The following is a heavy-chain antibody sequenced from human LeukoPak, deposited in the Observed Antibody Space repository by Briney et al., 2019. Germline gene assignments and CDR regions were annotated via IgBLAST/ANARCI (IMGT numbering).Heavy chain of an antibody. D-gene: IGHD1-1*01. J-gene: IGHJ6*03. CDR1: GFTFSSYS. CDR3: AKPGMPTVLYYYIDV. V-gene: IGHV3-30*02. Sequence: PGGSLRLSCAASGFTFSSYSMNWVRQAPGKGLEWVAFIRYDGSNQYYADSVKGRFTISRDNSKNTLYLQMNSLRAEDTAVYYCAKPGMPTVLYYYIDVWGKGTTVTISS. CDR2: IRYDGSNQ.